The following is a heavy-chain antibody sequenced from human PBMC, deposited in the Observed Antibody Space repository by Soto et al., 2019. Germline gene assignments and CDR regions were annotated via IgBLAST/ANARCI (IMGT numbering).Heavy chain of an antibody. D-gene: IGHD6-6*01. J-gene: IGHJ5*02. V-gene: IGHV1-58*01. Sequence: GAPLEGSCKASGFTFTSSAVQWVGQARRQRLEWIGWTAVGSGNTNYAQKFQERVTITRDMSTSTAYMELSSLRSEDTAVYYCARKRGSIAARLSTGESAKNWFDPWG. CDR2: TAVGSGNT. CDR1: GFTFTSSA. CDR3: ARKRGSIAARLSTGESAKNWFDP.